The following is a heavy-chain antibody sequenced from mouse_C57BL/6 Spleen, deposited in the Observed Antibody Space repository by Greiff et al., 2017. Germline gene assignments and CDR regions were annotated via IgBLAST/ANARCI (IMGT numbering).Heavy chain of an antibody. V-gene: IGHV5-4*01. CDR2: ISDGGSYT. J-gene: IGHJ4*01. Sequence: EVKLVESGGGLVKPGGSLKLSCAASGFTFSSYAMSWVRQTPEKRLEWVATISDGGSYTYYPDNVKGRFTISRDNAKNNLYLQMSHLKSEDTAMYYCARDQLNYGLYAMDYWGQGTSVTVSS. D-gene: IGHD2-2*01. CDR1: GFTFSSYA. CDR3: ARDQLNYGLYAMDY.